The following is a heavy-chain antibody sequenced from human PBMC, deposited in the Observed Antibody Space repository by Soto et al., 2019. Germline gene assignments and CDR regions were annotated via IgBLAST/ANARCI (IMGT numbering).Heavy chain of an antibody. CDR2: INAGNGNT. V-gene: IGHV1-3*01. CDR3: ARDLITIFGVVLPFDY. Sequence: ASVKVSCKASGYTFTSYAMHWVRQAPGQRLEWMGWINAGNGNTKYSQKFQGRVTITRDTSASTAYMELSSLRSEDTAVYYCARDLITIFGVVLPFDYWGQGTLVTVSS. CDR1: GYTFTSYA. J-gene: IGHJ4*02. D-gene: IGHD3-3*01.